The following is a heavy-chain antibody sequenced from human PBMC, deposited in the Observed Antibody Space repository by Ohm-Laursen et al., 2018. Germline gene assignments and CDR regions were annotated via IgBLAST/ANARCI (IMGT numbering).Heavy chain of an antibody. V-gene: IGHV4-38-2*01. CDR3: ASEPMVRGINWFDP. D-gene: IGHD3-10*01. J-gene: IGHJ5*02. Sequence: TLSLTCAVSGYSISSGYYWGWIRQPPGKGLEWIGSIYHSGSTYYNPSLKSRVTISVDTSKNQFSLKLSSVTAADTAVYYCASEPMVRGINWFDPWGQGTLVTVSS. CDR2: IYHSGST. CDR1: GYSISSGYY.